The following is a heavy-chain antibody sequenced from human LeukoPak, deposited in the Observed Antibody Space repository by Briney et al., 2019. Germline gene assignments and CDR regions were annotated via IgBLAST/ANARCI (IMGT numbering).Heavy chain of an antibody. CDR3: ARGGGSIRHSYYYYVDV. Sequence: GGSLRLSCEAYGFTFNDYGMSWVRQAPGQGPEWVSGITWNGEIVDYAASVKGRFTVSRDNAKNSLYLRMNSLRDEDTALYYCARGGGSIRHSYYYYVDVWGKGTTVTVSS. V-gene: IGHV3-20*04. CDR1: GFTFNDYG. J-gene: IGHJ6*03. CDR2: ITWNGEIV. D-gene: IGHD2-15*01.